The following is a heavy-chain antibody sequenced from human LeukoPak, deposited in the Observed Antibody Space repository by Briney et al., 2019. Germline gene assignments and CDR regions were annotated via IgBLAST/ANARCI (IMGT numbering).Heavy chain of an antibody. D-gene: IGHD2-15*01. CDR1: GYIFTDYA. CDR3: VRGRGTSGSNRDFYYYYYMDV. Sequence: ASVKVSCKASGYIFTDYAIHWLRQAPGQRPEWMGWMNAGNGSTKYSQKFQGRITLIRDASAATAYMELSSLRHDDLAVYYCVRGRGTSGSNRDFYYYYYMDVWGKGTTVTVSS. CDR2: MNAGNGST. V-gene: IGHV1-3*01. J-gene: IGHJ6*03.